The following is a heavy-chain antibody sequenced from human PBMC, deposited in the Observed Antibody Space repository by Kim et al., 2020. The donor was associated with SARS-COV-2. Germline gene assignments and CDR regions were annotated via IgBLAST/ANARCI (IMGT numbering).Heavy chain of an antibody. D-gene: IGHD3-10*01. CDR3: ARDLGKWFGELSA. CDR1: GFTFSSYW. V-gene: IGHV3-74*01. Sequence: GGSLRLSCAASGFTFSSYWMHWVRQAPGKGLVWVSLINSDGSSTSYADSVKGRFTISRDNAKNTLYLQMNSLRAEDTAVYYCARDLGKWFGELSAWGQGTLVTVSS. J-gene: IGHJ5*02. CDR2: INSDGSST.